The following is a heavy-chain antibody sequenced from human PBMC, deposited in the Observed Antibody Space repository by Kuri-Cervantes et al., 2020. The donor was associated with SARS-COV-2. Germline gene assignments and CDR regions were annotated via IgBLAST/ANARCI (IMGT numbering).Heavy chain of an antibody. CDR1: GYSFTSYW. V-gene: IGHV5-10-1*01. Sequence: GESLKISCKGSGYSFTSYWIGWVRQMPGKGLEWMGRIDPSDSYTNYSPSFQGHVTISADKSISTAYLQWSSLKASDTAMYYCASALGYCSSTSCSYFDYWGQGTPVTVSS. CDR3: ASALGYCSSTSCSYFDY. CDR2: IDPSDSYT. D-gene: IGHD2-2*01. J-gene: IGHJ4*02.